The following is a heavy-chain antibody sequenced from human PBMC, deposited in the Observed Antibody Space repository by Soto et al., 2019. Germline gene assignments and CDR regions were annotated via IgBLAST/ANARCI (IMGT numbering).Heavy chain of an antibody. CDR1: GGSISSYY. CDR2: IYYSGST. J-gene: IGHJ5*02. CDR3: ARGTETYYDFWSGYYWWFDP. D-gene: IGHD3-3*01. V-gene: IGHV4-59*01. Sequence: PLETLSLTCTVSGGSISSYYWSWIRQPPGKGLEWIGYIYYSGSTNYNPSLKSRVTISVDTSKNQFSLKLSSVTAADTAVYYCARGTETYYDFWSGYYWWFDPWGQGTLVTVSS.